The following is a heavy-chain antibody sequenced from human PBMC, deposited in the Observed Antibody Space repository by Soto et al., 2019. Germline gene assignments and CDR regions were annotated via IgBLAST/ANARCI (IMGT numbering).Heavy chain of an antibody. CDR1: GGSISSGGYY. Sequence: SETLSLTCTVSGGSISSGGYYWSWIRQHPGKGLEWIGYIYYSGSTNYNPSLKSRVTISVDTSKNQFSLKLSSVTAADTAVYYCARLFGRYDSSGYYYGWFDPWGQGTLVTVSS. D-gene: IGHD3-22*01. CDR2: IYYSGST. CDR3: ARLFGRYDSSGYYYGWFDP. J-gene: IGHJ5*02. V-gene: IGHV4-61*08.